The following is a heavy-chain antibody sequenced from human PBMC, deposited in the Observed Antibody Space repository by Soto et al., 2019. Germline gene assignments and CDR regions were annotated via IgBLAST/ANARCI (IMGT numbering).Heavy chain of an antibody. CDR1: GGTFSSYA. D-gene: IGHD5-18*01. Sequence: QMQLVQSGAEVKKPGSSVKVSCKASGGTFSSYAISWVRQAPGQGLEWMGGIIPIFGTANYAQKFQGRVTITADKSTSTAYMELSSLRSEDTAVYYCARGYSYGYRYAAYYYGMDVWGQGTTVTVSS. CDR3: ARGYSYGYRYAAYYYGMDV. CDR2: IIPIFGTA. J-gene: IGHJ6*02. V-gene: IGHV1-69*06.